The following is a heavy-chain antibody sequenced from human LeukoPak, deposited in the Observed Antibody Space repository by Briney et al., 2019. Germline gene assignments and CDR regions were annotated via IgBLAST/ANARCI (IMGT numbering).Heavy chain of an antibody. D-gene: IGHD6-13*01. Sequence: GGSLRLSCAASGFAVSTKYMSWVRQAPGKGREWFSLIYSVSGTYYEDSVKGRFTISRDNSKNPLYLQMNNLRAEDTAVYYCARGGNSSTWYEFDYWGQGTLVTVSS. CDR3: ARGGNSSTWYEFDY. CDR2: IYSVSGT. J-gene: IGHJ4*02. V-gene: IGHV3-53*01. CDR1: GFAVSTKY.